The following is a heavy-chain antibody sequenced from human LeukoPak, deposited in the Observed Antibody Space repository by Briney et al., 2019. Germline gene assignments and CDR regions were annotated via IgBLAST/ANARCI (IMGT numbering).Heavy chain of an antibody. J-gene: IGHJ5*02. CDR2: ISGSGGTT. CDR1: GFTFSSYA. V-gene: IGHV3-23*01. Sequence: GGSLRLSCAASGFTFSSYAMSWVRQAPGKGLGWVSAISGSGGTTYYADSVKGRFTISRDNSKNTLYLQMNSLRAEDTAVYYCARDGPWRFSIIWCDLWGQGPLVSVS. CDR3: ARDGPWRFSIIWCDL. D-gene: IGHD3-10*01.